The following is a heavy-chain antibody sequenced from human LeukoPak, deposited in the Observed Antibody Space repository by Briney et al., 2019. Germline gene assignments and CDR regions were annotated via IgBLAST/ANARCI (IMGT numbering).Heavy chain of an antibody. CDR3: ARVGGSGYYYSALGFDY. D-gene: IGHD3-22*01. CDR2: ISWNSGSI. Sequence: PGGSLRLSCAASGFTFDDYAMHWVRQAPGKGLEWVSGISWNSGSIGYADSVKGRFTISRDNAKNSLYLQMNSLRAEDTAVYYCARVGGSGYYYSALGFDYWGQGTLVTVSS. V-gene: IGHV3-9*01. J-gene: IGHJ4*02. CDR1: GFTFDDYA.